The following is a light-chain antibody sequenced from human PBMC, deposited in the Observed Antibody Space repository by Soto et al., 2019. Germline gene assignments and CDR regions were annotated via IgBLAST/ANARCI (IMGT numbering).Light chain of an antibody. CDR3: SSFAGTNSFV. CDR1: TSDIGAYNY. CDR2: EVT. Sequence: SVLTQPPSASGSPVQSVTISSTGTTSDIGAYNYVSWYQQRPGKAPKLIIYEVTRRPSGVPDRIFGSKSYTTSSLTVSGLQAEDEADYYGSSFAGTNSFVFGTGTKVTV. J-gene: IGLJ1*01. V-gene: IGLV2-8*01.